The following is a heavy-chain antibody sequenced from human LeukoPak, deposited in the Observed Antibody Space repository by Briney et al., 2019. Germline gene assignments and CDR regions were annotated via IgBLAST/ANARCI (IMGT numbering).Heavy chain of an antibody. J-gene: IGHJ4*02. D-gene: IGHD5-18*01. CDR1: GFTFSSYE. V-gene: IGHV3-23*01. CDR3: AKDWIQFNRVFDCFDS. Sequence: GGSLRLSCAASGFTFSSYEMNWVRQAPGKGLEWVATIGNTETFYADSVTGRFTISRDNSKNTVNLQTNRLRVEDTAIYYCAKDWIQFNRVFDCFDSWGQGTLVTVSS. CDR2: IGNTET.